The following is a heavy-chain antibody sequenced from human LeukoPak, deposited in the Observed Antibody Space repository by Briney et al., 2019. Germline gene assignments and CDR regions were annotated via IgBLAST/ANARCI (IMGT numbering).Heavy chain of an antibody. Sequence: PGGSLRLSCAASGFTFADYAMHWVRQAPGKGLGWVSLISGDGGSTYYADSVKGRFTISRDNSKNSLYLQMNSLRTEDTALYYCAKDLGYCSSTSCYDYGMDVWGQGTTVTVSS. CDR3: AKDLGYCSSTSCYDYGMDV. CDR2: ISGDGGST. V-gene: IGHV3-43*02. CDR1: GFTFADYA. J-gene: IGHJ6*02. D-gene: IGHD2-2*01.